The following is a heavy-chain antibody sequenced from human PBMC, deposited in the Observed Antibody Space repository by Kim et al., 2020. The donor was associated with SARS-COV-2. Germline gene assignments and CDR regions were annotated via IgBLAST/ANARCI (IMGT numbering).Heavy chain of an antibody. CDR3: AKGSRKSSGWTEAPQLVYY. V-gene: IGHV3-23*01. Sequence: GGSLRLSCAASGFTFSSYAMSWVRQAPGKGLEWVSAISGSGGSTYYADSVKGRFTISRDNSKNTLYLQMNSLRAEDTAVYYCAKGSRKSSGWTEAPQLVYYWGQGTLVTVSS. D-gene: IGHD6-19*01. CDR1: GFTFSSYA. CDR2: ISGSGGST. J-gene: IGHJ4*02.